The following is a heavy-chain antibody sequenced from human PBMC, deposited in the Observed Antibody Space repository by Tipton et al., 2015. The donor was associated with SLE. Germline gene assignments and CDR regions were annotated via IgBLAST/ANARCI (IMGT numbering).Heavy chain of an antibody. CDR3: ARLVGGWHYFDY. V-gene: IGHV4-61*09. CDR2: FYTGGST. J-gene: IGHJ4*02. CDR1: GDSITSGTFY. Sequence: TLSLICTVSGDSITSGTFYYNWIRQPAGKGLEWVGHFYTGGSTDYNPSLKSRVLISIDTSKNQVSLKLRSVTAADTAVYYCARLVGGWHYFDYWGQGMLVSVSS. D-gene: IGHD6-19*01.